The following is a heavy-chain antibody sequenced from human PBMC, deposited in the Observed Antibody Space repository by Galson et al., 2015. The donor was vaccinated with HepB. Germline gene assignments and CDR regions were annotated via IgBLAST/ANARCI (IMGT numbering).Heavy chain of an antibody. D-gene: IGHD3-22*01. V-gene: IGHV3-53*04. Sequence: LRLSCAASGFTVSSNYMSWVRQAPGKGLEWVSFIYSGGSTYYADSVKGRFTISRHNSKNTLYLQMNRLRPEDTAVYYCAGSSGYYYRYAFDIWGQGTMVTVSS. CDR1: GFTVSSNY. J-gene: IGHJ3*02. CDR2: IYSGGST. CDR3: AGSSGYYYRYAFDI.